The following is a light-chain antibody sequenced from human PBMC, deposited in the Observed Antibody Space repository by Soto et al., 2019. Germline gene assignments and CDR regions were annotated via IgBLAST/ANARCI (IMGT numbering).Light chain of an antibody. CDR2: TAS. V-gene: IGKV1-5*03. Sequence: DIQMTQSPSTVSASVGDRVTITCRASQNIVRSLAWYQQKPGKVPKVLIYTASNLESGAPSRFSGSGSGTEFTLTISSLQPDDLATYYCQQYNSDSSFGGGTRVAIK. CDR1: QNIVRS. J-gene: IGKJ4*01. CDR3: QQYNSDSS.